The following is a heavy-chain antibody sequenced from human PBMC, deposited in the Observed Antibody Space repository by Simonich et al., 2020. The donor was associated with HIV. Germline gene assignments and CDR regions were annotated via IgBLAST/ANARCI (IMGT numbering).Heavy chain of an antibody. D-gene: IGHD6-19*01. J-gene: IGHJ2*01. CDR2: ISSSGSTI. V-gene: IGHV3-11*01. Sequence: QVQLVESGGGLVKPGGSLRLSCAASGFTFSDYYMIWIRQAPGKGLDWISYISSSGSTIYYADSVKGRFTISRDNAKNSLFLQMNSLRAEDTAVYYCASIVPGTWYFDLWGRGTLVTVSS. CDR3: ASIVPGTWYFDL. CDR1: GFTFSDYY.